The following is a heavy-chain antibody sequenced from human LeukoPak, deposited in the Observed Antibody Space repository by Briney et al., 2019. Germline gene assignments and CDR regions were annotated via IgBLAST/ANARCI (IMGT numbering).Heavy chain of an antibody. J-gene: IGHJ4*02. CDR3: ARDPHHYYGSD. Sequence: GGSLRLSCAASGFTFSSYGMHWVRQAPGKGLEWVAVIWYDGSNKYYADSVKGRFTISRDNSKNTLYLQMNSLRAEDTAVYYCARDPHHYYGSDWGQGTLVTVSS. V-gene: IGHV3-33*01. D-gene: IGHD3-10*01. CDR1: GFTFSSYG. CDR2: IWYDGSNK.